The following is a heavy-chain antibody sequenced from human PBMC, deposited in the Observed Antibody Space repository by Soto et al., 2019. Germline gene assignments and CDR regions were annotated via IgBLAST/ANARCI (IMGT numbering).Heavy chain of an antibody. J-gene: IGHJ6*02. CDR3: ARFVRSCSGTTCYTRADV. D-gene: IGHD2-2*02. Sequence: ETLSLTCPVSGVSVSSDTHYGSWIRQPPGKRLEWIGFIYSSGSTNYNPSLKSRVTMSVDTSKNQFSLKLRSVIVADTAVYHCARFVRSCSGTTCYTRADVWGQGTTVTVS. CDR2: IYSSGST. V-gene: IGHV4-61*01. CDR1: GVSVSSDTHY.